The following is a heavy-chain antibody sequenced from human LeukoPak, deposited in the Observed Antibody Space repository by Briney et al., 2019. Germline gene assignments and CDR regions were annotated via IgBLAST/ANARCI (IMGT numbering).Heavy chain of an antibody. Sequence: GGSLRLSCAASGFTFSSYSMNWVRQAPGKGLEWVSCISSSRYIYYADSVKGRFTISRDNAKNSLNLQMNSLRAEDTAVYYCARDNYYDSKGGTNWFDPWGQGTLVTVSS. V-gene: IGHV3-21*01. D-gene: IGHD3-22*01. CDR2: ISSSRYI. J-gene: IGHJ5*02. CDR1: GFTFSSYS. CDR3: ARDNYYDSKGGTNWFDP.